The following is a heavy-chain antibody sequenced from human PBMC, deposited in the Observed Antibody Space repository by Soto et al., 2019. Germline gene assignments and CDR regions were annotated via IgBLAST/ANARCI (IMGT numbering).Heavy chain of an antibody. J-gene: IGHJ6*02. CDR1: GGSFSGCA. D-gene: IGHD6-19*01. CDR2: ISQNEIT. Sequence: PSETLLFTCAVNGGSFSGCAWRWVRKAPGKGLEWIGEISQNEITNYTPPLKSRATISVDTSKNHFSLRLSSMTAADTSVYYCARGRGRSSGWGAYYFYGMDVWGQGTTVT. V-gene: IGHV4-34*01. CDR3: ARGRGRSSGWGAYYFYGMDV.